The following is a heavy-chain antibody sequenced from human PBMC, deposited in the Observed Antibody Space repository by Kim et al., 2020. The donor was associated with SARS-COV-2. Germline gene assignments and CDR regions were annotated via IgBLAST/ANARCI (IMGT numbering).Heavy chain of an antibody. CDR3: ARGEGGSYYGAFDI. Sequence: ADSVKGRFTISRDNSKNTLYLQMNSLRAEDTAVYYCARGEGGSYYGAFDIWAKGQWSPSLQ. J-gene: IGHJ3*02. D-gene: IGHD1-26*01. V-gene: IGHV3-30*01.